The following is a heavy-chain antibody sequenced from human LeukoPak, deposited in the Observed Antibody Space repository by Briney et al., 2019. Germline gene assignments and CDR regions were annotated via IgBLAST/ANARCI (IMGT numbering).Heavy chain of an antibody. V-gene: IGHV1-46*01. D-gene: IGHD3-22*01. J-gene: IGHJ4*02. CDR2: INPSGGST. Sequence: ASVKVSCKASGYTFTSYGISWVRQAPGQGLEWMGIINPSGGSTSYAQKFQGRVTMTRDMSTSTVYMELSSLRSEDTAVYYCARDQTKYYYDSSGFFFDYWGQGTLVTVSS. CDR1: GYTFTSYG. CDR3: ARDQTKYYYDSSGFFFDY.